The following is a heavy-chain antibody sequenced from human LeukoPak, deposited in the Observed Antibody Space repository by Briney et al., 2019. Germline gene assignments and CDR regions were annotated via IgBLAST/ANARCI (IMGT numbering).Heavy chain of an antibody. Sequence: PGGSLRLSCAASGFTFSSYSMNWVRQAPGKGLEWASYISSSSSTIYYADSVKGRFTISRDNAKNSLYLQMNSLRAEDTAVYYCARAGTMVRGVIPDYYYGMDVWGQGTTVTVSS. D-gene: IGHD3-10*01. CDR2: ISSSSSTI. V-gene: IGHV3-48*01. CDR3: ARAGTMVRGVIPDYYYGMDV. CDR1: GFTFSSYS. J-gene: IGHJ6*02.